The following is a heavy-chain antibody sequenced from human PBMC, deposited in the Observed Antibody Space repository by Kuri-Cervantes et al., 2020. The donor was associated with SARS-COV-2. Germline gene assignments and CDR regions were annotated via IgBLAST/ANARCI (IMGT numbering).Heavy chain of an antibody. V-gene: IGHV3-23*01. D-gene: IGHD1-26*01. J-gene: IGHJ4*02. CDR2: ISGSGGST. CDR3: AKTGSLGEVDY. Sequence: GESLKISCAASGFTFSSYAMSWVRQAPGKGLEWVSAISGSGGSTYYADSVKGRFTISRDNSKNTLYLQMNSLRAEDTAVYYRAKTGSLGEVDYWGQGTLVTVSS. CDR1: GFTFSSYA.